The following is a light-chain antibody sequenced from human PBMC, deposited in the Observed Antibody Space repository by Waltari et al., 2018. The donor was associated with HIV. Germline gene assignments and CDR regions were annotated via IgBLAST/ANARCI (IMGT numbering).Light chain of an antibody. V-gene: IGLV3-21*02. CDR2: DNT. CDR1: NIGSTS. J-gene: IGLJ3*02. Sequence: STVLTQPPSVSVAPGQTARLPCGGNNIGSTSVHWYQQQPGQAPVLVVYDNTDRHSGVPERFSGSNSGKTATLTISGVEAGDEADYYCQVWDSSREWVFGGGTKLTVL. CDR3: QVWDSSREWV.